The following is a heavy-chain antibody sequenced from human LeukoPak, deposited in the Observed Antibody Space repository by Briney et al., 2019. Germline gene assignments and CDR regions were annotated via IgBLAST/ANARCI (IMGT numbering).Heavy chain of an antibody. CDR1: GGTFSSYA. CDR2: IIPIFGTA. V-gene: IGHV1-69*06. J-gene: IGHJ6*03. D-gene: IGHD4-17*01. Sequence: AASVTVSCKASGGTFSSYAISWVRQAPGQGLEWMGGIIPIFGTANYAQKFQGRVTITADKSTSTAYMELSSLRSEDTAVYYCATISPAAGDYGSRDYYYYMDVWGKGTTVTVSS. CDR3: ATISPAAGDYGSRDYYYYMDV.